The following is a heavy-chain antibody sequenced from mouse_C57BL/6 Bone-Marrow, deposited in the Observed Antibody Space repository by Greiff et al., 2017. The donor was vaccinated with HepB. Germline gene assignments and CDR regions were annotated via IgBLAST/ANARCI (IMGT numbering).Heavy chain of an antibody. CDR3: ARHGRDYDGFAY. J-gene: IGHJ3*01. D-gene: IGHD2-4*01. CDR2: ISSGGSYT. V-gene: IGHV5-6*01. Sequence: EVQVVESGGDLVKPGGSLKLSCAASGFTFSSYGMSWVRQTPDKRLEWVATISSGGSYTYYPDSVKGRFTISRDNAKNTLYLQMSSLKSEDTAMYYCARHGRDYDGFAYWGQGTLVTVSA. CDR1: GFTFSSYG.